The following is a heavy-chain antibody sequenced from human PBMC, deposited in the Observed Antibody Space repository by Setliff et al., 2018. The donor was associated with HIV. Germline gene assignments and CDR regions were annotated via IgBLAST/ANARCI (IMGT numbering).Heavy chain of an antibody. CDR2: ISYDGSDK. Sequence: GGSLRLSCAASGFTFSIYAIHWVRQAPGKGLEWVAAISYDGSDKYYADSVKGRFTISRDNSKNTLYLQMNRLRTEDTAVYYCARGYCDTSGCLRGGDVSWGQGTLVTVSS. J-gene: IGHJ5*02. V-gene: IGHV3-30*04. D-gene: IGHD3-22*01. CDR1: GFTFSIYA. CDR3: ARGYCDTSGCLRGGDVS.